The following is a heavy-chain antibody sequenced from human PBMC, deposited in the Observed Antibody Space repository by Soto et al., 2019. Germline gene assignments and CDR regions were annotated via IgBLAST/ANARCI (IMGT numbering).Heavy chain of an antibody. D-gene: IGHD5-12*01. V-gene: IGHV4-59*01. CDR1: GGSISTYY. CDR3: ATTIHHSYYYGMDV. Sequence: KPSETLSLTCTVSGGSISTYYWSWIRQPPGKALEWIGYIYYSGGTNYNPSLKSRVTISVDTSKNQFSLKLSSVTAADAAVYYCATTIHHSYYYGMDVWGQGTTVTVSS. J-gene: IGHJ6*02. CDR2: IYYSGGT.